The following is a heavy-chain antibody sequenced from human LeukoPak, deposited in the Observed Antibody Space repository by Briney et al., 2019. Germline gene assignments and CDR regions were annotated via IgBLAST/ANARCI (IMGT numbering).Heavy chain of an antibody. D-gene: IGHD3-22*01. CDR3: ARGVYYDSSGYLRGDFDY. CDR1: GYTFTDYY. CDR2: INPNSGGI. V-gene: IGHV1-2*02. Sequence: GASVKVSCKASGYTFTDYYIHWVRQAPGQGLEWMGWINPNSGGIKYAQKFQGRVIMTRDTSLITAYMELCRLRSDDTAAYYCARGVYYDSSGYLRGDFDYWGQGTLVTVSS. J-gene: IGHJ4*02.